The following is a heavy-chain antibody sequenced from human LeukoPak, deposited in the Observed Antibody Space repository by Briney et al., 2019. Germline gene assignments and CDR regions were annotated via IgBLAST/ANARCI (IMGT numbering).Heavy chain of an antibody. CDR3: AREYSLLWFGELSGPMDV. CDR1: GFTFSSYW. J-gene: IGHJ6*03. Sequence: PGGSLRLSCAASGFTFSSYWMHWVRQAPGKGLVWVSCINSDGSSTSSADSVKGRFTISRDNAKNTLYLQMNSLRAEDTAVYYCAREYSLLWFGELSGPMDVWGKGTTVTISS. CDR2: INSDGSST. V-gene: IGHV3-74*01. D-gene: IGHD3-10*01.